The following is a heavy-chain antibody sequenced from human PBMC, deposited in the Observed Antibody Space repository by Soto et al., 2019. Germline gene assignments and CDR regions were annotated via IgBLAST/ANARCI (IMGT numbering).Heavy chain of an antibody. CDR3: ATGVIWIGYFTVDS. CDR1: GGSFGNSA. CDR2: FIPVYRTL. Sequence: SVKVSCKASGGSFGNSAINWVLQTPGQGLEWLGGFIPVYRTLNYAQKFQGRVTITADESTGTAYMTLSSLASDDTAVYYCATGVIWIGYFTVDSWGQGTRVTVSS. V-gene: IGHV1-69*13. D-gene: IGHD3-3*01. J-gene: IGHJ4*02.